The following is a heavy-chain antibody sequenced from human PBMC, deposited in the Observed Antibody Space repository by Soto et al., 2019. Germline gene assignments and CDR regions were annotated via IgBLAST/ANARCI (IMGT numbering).Heavy chain of an antibody. Sequence: GGSLRLSCAASGFTFSSYAMSWVRQAPGKGLEWVSAISGSGGSTYYADSVKGRFTISRDNSKNTLYLQMNSLRAEDTAVYYCAKGPAGDGDYGPIYYYYYYMDVWGKGTTVTVSS. V-gene: IGHV3-23*01. D-gene: IGHD4-17*01. CDR2: ISGSGGST. CDR3: AKGPAGDGDYGPIYYYYYYMDV. J-gene: IGHJ6*03. CDR1: GFTFSSYA.